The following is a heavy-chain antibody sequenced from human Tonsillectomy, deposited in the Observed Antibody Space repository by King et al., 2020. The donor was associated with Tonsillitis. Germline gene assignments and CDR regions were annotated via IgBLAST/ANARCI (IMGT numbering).Heavy chain of an antibody. J-gene: IGHJ4*02. CDR2: IWYDGSNK. CDR3: ARDPDHSSFFDY. V-gene: IGHV3-33*01. CDR1: GFTFTTYG. Sequence: VQLVESGGGVVQPGGSLRLSCEVSGFTFTTYGMHWVRLAPGKGLEWGAVIWYDGSNKHYADSVKGRFTISRDNSRNTLYLQMNSLRVEDTAVYYCARDPDHSSFFDYWGQGALVTVSS. D-gene: IGHD1-14*01.